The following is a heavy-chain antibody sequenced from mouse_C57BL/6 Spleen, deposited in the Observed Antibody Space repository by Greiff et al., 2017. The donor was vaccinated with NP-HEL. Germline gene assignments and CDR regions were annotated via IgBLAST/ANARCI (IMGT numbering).Heavy chain of an antibody. CDR3: ARTLITTVVAIDY. CDR1: GYAFSSYW. D-gene: IGHD1-1*01. J-gene: IGHJ2*01. Sequence: VKLQQSGAELVKPGASVKISCKASGYAFSSYWMNWVKQRPGKGLEWIGQIYPGDGDTNYNGKFKGKATLTADKSSSTAYMQLSSLTSEDSAVYFCARTLITTVVAIDYWGQGTTLTVSS. V-gene: IGHV1-80*01. CDR2: IYPGDGDT.